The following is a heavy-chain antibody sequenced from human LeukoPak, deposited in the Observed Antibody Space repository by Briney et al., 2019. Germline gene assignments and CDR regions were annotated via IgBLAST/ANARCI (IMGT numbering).Heavy chain of an antibody. CDR1: GGSISSYY. Sequence: SETLSLTCTVSGGSISSYYWGWIRQPPGKGLEWIGSIYYSGSTYYNPSLKSRVTISVDTSKSQFSLKLSSVTAADTVVYYCARATLERYFQHWGQGTLVTVSS. D-gene: IGHD5-24*01. CDR3: ARATLERYFQH. CDR2: IYYSGST. J-gene: IGHJ1*01. V-gene: IGHV4-39*07.